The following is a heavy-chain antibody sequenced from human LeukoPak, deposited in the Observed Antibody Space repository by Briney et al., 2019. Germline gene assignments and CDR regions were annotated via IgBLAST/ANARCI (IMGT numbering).Heavy chain of an antibody. D-gene: IGHD6-6*01. CDR3: ARARDIAAPHDYYYYGMDV. Sequence: PGGFLRLSCAASGFTFSSYSMNWVRQAPGKGLEWVSSISSSSSYIYYADSVKGRFTISRDNAKNSLYLQMNSLRAEDTAVYYCARARDIAAPHDYYYYGMDVWGQGTTVTVSS. CDR1: GFTFSSYS. CDR2: ISSSSSYI. V-gene: IGHV3-21*01. J-gene: IGHJ6*02.